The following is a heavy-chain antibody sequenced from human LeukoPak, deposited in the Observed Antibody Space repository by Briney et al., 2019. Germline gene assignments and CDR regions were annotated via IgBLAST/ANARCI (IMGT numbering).Heavy chain of an antibody. J-gene: IGHJ5*02. Sequence: SQTLSLTCTVSGGSISSGSYYWSWIRQPAGKGLEWIGHIYTSGSTNYNPSLKSRVTISVDTSKNQFSLKLSSVTAADTAVYYCARDHCSGGSCFNWFDPWGQGTLVTVSS. V-gene: IGHV4-61*09. D-gene: IGHD2-15*01. CDR2: IYTSGST. CDR1: GGSISSGSYY. CDR3: ARDHCSGGSCFNWFDP.